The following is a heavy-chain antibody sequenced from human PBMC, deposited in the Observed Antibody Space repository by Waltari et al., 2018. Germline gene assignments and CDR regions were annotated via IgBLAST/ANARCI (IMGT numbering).Heavy chain of an antibody. CDR1: GFTFSRYA. D-gene: IGHD5-18*01. J-gene: IGHJ4*02. V-gene: IGHV3-30*01. CDR2: ISYEGSNK. Sequence: QVQLVESGGGVVQPGRSLRLSCAASGFTFSRYAMHWARQAPGKGLEWGAVISYEGSNKYYADSVKGRFTISRDNSKNTLYLQMNSLRAEDTAVYYCARAVDTAMVTPFDYWGQGTLVTVSS. CDR3: ARAVDTAMVTPFDY.